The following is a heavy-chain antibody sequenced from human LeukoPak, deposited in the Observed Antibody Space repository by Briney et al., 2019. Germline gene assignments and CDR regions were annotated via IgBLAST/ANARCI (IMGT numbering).Heavy chain of an antibody. CDR1: GGSFSGYY. J-gene: IGHJ3*02. Sequence: SDTLSLICAVYGGSFSGYYWSWIRQPPGKGLEWIGEINHSGSTNYNPSLKSRVTISVDTSKNQFSLKLSSVTAADTAVYYCARGTLWPGSFDIWGQGTMVTVS. D-gene: IGHD5-18*01. CDR2: INHSGST. CDR3: ARGTLWPGSFDI. V-gene: IGHV4-34*01.